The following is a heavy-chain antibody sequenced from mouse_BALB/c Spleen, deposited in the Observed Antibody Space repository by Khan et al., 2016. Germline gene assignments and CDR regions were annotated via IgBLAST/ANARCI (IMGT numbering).Heavy chain of an antibody. CDR2: IRLKSNNYAT. CDR3: TRLTGGYYSAMDY. V-gene: IGHV6-6*02. CDR1: GFTFSNYW. Sequence: EVKLEESGGGLVQPGGSMKLSCVASGFTFSNYWMNWVRQSPEKGLEWVAEIRLKSNNYATHYAESVKGRFTISRDDSKSSVYLQMNNLRAEDTGIYYCTRLTGGYYSAMDYWGQGTSVTVSS. J-gene: IGHJ4*01. D-gene: IGHD4-1*01.